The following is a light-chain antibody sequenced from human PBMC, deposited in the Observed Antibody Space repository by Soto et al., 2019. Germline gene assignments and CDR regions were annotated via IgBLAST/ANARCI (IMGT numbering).Light chain of an antibody. CDR1: QTITNY. V-gene: IGKV1-39*01. CDR3: QQSHITPFT. CDR2: AAS. J-gene: IGKJ3*01. Sequence: DIQMTQSPSSLSASVGDRVTITCRASQTITNYLNWHQHKPGKAPKLLIYAASSLQSGVPSRFSGSGSGTDFTLTISRLQPEDFATYFCQQSHITPFTFGPGTKVDIK.